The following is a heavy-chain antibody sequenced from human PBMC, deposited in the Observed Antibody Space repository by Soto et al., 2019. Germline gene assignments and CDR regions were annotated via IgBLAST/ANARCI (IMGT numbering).Heavy chain of an antibody. J-gene: IGHJ4*02. CDR1: GYTFTGYY. V-gene: IGHV1-2*04. D-gene: IGHD6-6*01. CDR3: ATAREGVEYSNSGGPFDY. CDR2: MNPNSGGT. Sequence: QVPLVQSGAEVKKPGASVKVSCKASGYTFTGYYIHWVRQAPGQGLEWMGRMNPNSGGTDYAQKFQGWVTMTRDTSISTAYMELSRLTSDDTAVYYCATAREGVEYSNSGGPFDYWGQGTLVTVSS.